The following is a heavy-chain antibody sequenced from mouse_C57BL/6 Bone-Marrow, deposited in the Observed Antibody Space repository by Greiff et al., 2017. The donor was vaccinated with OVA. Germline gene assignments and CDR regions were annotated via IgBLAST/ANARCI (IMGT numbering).Heavy chain of an antibody. Sequence: QVQLKESGAELARPGASVKLSCKASGYTFTSYGISWVKQRTGQGLEWIGEIYPRSGNTYYNEKFKGKATLTADKSSSTAYMELRSLTSEDSAVYFCARGGLLLNAMDYWGQGTSVTVSS. CDR3: ARGGLLLNAMDY. V-gene: IGHV1-81*01. D-gene: IGHD2-1*01. CDR1: GYTFTSYG. J-gene: IGHJ4*01. CDR2: IYPRSGNT.